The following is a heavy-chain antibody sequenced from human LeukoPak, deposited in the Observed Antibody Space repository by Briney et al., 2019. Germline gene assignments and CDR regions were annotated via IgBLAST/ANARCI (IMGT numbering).Heavy chain of an antibody. CDR1: GYSFTSYG. J-gene: IGHJ6*03. CDR2: IIPIFGTA. V-gene: IGHV1-69*05. CDR3: ASSATGQPYYYYYYTDV. Sequence: KVSCKASGYSFTSYGISWVRQAPGQGLEWMGGIIPIFGTANYAQKFQGRVTITTDESTSTAYMELSSLRSEDTAVYYCASSATGQPYYYYYYTDVWGKGTTVTVSS. D-gene: IGHD5-24*01.